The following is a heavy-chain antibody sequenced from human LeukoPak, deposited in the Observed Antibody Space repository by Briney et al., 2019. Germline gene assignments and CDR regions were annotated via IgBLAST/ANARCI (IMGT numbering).Heavy chain of an antibody. Sequence: PGGSLRLSCAASGFTFSSYGMHWVRQAPGKGLEWVAFIRYDGSNKYYADSVKGRFTISRDGSKNTLYLQMNNLRAEDTAVYYCARDALWLIYYMDVWGKGTTVTVSS. CDR2: IRYDGSNK. CDR1: GFTFSSYG. J-gene: IGHJ6*03. D-gene: IGHD3-16*01. V-gene: IGHV3-30*02. CDR3: ARDALWLIYYMDV.